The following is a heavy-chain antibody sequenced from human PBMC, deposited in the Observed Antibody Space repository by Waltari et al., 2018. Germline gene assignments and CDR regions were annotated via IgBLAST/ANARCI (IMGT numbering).Heavy chain of an antibody. V-gene: IGHV1-2*06. J-gene: IGHJ4*02. CDR2: INPNSGGT. CDR3: ARGGDYIWGSYRSSTFDY. D-gene: IGHD3-16*02. Sequence: QVQLVQSGAEVKKPGASVKVSCKASGYTFTSYGISWVRQAPGQGLEWMGRINPNSGGTNYAQKFQGRVTMTRDTSISTAYMELSRLRSDDTAVYYCARGGDYIWGSYRSSTFDYWGQGTLVTVSS. CDR1: GYTFTSYG.